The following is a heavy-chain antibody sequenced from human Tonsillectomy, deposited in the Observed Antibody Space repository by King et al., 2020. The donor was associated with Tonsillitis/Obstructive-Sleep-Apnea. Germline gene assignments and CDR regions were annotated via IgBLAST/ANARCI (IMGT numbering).Heavy chain of an antibody. CDR2: ISVYNGNT. D-gene: IGHD6-13*01. J-gene: IGHJ5*02. V-gene: IGHV1-18*01. CDR1: GYTFNNYV. CDR3: ARDRGEAAAGNVQNWFDP. Sequence: QLVQSGAEVKKSGASVKVSCKASGYTFNNYVINWVRQAPGRGLEWMGWISVYNGNTNYAQKLQGRVTMTTDTSTSTAYMELRSLRSDDTAVYYCARDRGEAAAGNVQNWFDPWGQGTLVTVSS.